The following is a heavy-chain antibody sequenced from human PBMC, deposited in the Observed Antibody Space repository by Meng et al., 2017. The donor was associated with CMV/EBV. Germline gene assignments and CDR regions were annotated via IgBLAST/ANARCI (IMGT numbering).Heavy chain of an antibody. V-gene: IGHV1-8*03. J-gene: IGHJ4*02. CDR2: MNPNSGNT. CDR3: ARSLGARRTGIAAAGFDY. D-gene: IGHD6-13*01. CDR1: GYTFTSYD. Sequence: ASVKVSRKASGYTFTSYDINWVRQATGQGLEWMGWMNPNSGNTDYAQKFQGRVTITRNTSISTAYMELSSLRSEDTAVYYCARSLGARRTGIAAAGFDYWGQGTLVTVSS.